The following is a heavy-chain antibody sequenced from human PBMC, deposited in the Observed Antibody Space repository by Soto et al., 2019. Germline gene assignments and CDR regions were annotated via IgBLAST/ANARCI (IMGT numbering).Heavy chain of an antibody. CDR3: ARGVVAATLYYFDY. Sequence: SETLSLTCTVSGGSISSGGYYWSWIRQHPGKGLEWIGYIYYSGSTYYNPSLKSRVTISVDTSKNQFSLKLSSVTAADTAVYYCARGVVAATLYYFDYWGQGTLVTVSS. CDR1: GGSISSGGYY. CDR2: IYYSGST. J-gene: IGHJ4*02. V-gene: IGHV4-31*03. D-gene: IGHD2-15*01.